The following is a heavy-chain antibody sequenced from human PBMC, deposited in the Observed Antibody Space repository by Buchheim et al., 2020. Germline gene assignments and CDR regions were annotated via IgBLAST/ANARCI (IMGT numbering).Heavy chain of an antibody. CDR1: GGPISSDAYY. CDR2: IHYSGNT. D-gene: IGHD2/OR15-2a*01. V-gene: IGHV4-30-4*01. J-gene: IGHJ4*02. Sequence: QLQESGPGLVKPSQTLSLTCTVSGGPISSDAYYWSWIRQPPGKGLEWIGYIHYSGNTQYNPSLESRVTISVVTSKNHFSLNMRSATAADTAVYYCARSWAGELGYWGQRTL. CDR3: ARSWAGELGY.